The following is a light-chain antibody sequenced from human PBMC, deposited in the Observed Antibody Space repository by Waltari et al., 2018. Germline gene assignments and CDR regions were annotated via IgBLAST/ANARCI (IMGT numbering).Light chain of an antibody. J-gene: IGKJ2*01. Sequence: EIVLTQSPDTLSLSPGDTANLSCRASQSVGSDLAWYQQKPGHPPRLLIYDASNRATGVPDRFRGSGSGTDFTLTISSLEAEDFAVYFCQQRSNWTPHTFGQGARLDIK. CDR2: DAS. CDR3: QQRSNWTPHT. CDR1: QSVGSD. V-gene: IGKV3-11*01.